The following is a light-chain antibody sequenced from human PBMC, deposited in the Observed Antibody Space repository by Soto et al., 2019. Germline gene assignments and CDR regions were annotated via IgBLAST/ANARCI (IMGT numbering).Light chain of an antibody. CDR3: QQSNSSPWT. CDR1: QNIGNY. CDR2: DAS. J-gene: IGKJ1*01. Sequence: DIQMTQSPSSLSASVGDRVTISCRASQNIGNYLNWYQQRPGKAPKLLIYDASSLQSGVPSRFSGSGSGTDFTLTISSLQPEDFATYHCQQSNSSPWTFGQGTKVDIK. V-gene: IGKV1-39*01.